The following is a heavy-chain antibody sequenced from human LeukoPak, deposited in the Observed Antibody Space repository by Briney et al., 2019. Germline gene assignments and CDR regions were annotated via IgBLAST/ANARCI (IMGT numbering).Heavy chain of an antibody. Sequence: SETLSLTCTVSGYSISSGDFWGWIRQPPGKGLEWIGSIHHSGNTYYNASLKSRVTISVDTSNNQFSLRLSTVTAADTAVYYSARPYYDSSGYYHDAFDIWGQGTMVTASS. CDR1: GYSISSGDF. CDR3: ARPYYDSSGYYHDAFDI. V-gene: IGHV4-38-2*02. CDR2: IHHSGNT. D-gene: IGHD3-22*01. J-gene: IGHJ3*02.